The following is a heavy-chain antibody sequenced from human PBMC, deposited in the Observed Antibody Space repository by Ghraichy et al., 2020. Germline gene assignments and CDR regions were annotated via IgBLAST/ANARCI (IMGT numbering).Heavy chain of an antibody. Sequence: GGSLRLSCAGSGFTFSSYTINWVRQAPGKGLEWVSIITISGAIDYAASVKGRFTTSRDNAKNSVYLQMNNLRADETAVYYCARDSREDNDYDYAWGQGTLVTVSS. CDR2: ITISGAI. CDR3: ARDSREDNDYDYA. V-gene: IGHV3-21*01. CDR1: GFTFSSYT. D-gene: IGHD5-12*01. J-gene: IGHJ5*02.